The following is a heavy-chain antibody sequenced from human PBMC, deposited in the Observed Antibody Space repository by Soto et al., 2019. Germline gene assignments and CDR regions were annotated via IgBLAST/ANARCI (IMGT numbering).Heavy chain of an antibody. Sequence: GASVKVSCKSSGFTFTNSAIQCVRQARGQRLEWIGWIVVGSGNTNYAQKFQERLTITRDMSTSTAYMELSSLRSEDTAVYYCAKDVVLRYFDWLFQPTGMDVWGQGTTVTVSS. V-gene: IGHV1-58*02. J-gene: IGHJ6*02. CDR3: AKDVVLRYFDWLFQPTGMDV. CDR1: GFTFTNSA. D-gene: IGHD3-9*01. CDR2: IVVGSGNT.